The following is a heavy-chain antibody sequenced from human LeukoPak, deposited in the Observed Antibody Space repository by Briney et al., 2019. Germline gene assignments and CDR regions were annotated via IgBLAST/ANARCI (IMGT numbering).Heavy chain of an antibody. V-gene: IGHV3-21*01. D-gene: IGHD4-11*01. CDR2: IGTTSSYI. CDR1: GFTFSSSN. Sequence: GGSLRLSCATSGFTFSSSNMNWVRQAPGKGLEWVSSIGTTSSYIYYVDSVKGRFTISSDNAKSSLYLQMNNLRAEDTAVYYCVRGFPYDYSVTLGYWGQGTLVTVSS. CDR3: VRGFPYDYSVTLGY. J-gene: IGHJ4*02.